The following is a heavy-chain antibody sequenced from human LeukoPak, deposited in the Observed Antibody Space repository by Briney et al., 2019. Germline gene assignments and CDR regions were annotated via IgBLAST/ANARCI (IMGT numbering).Heavy chain of an antibody. V-gene: IGHV3-21*01. Sequence: GGSLRLSCAASGFTFSTYSMNWVRQAPGRGLEWVSSIGSGGSYMYYGDSVKGRFTISRDNAKNSLSLQMNSLRAEDTAVYYCAIDRYSSGWYTFDYWGQGTLVTVSS. D-gene: IGHD6-19*01. J-gene: IGHJ4*02. CDR1: GFTFSTYS. CDR3: AIDRYSSGWYTFDY. CDR2: IGSGGSYM.